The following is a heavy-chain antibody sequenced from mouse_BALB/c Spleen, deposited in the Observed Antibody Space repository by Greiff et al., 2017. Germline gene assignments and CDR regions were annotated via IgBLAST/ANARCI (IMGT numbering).Heavy chain of an antibody. Sequence: QVQLQQPGAELVRPGASVKLSCKASGYTFTSYWMNWVKQRPEQGLEWIGRIDPYDSETHYNQKFKDKAILTVDKSSSTAYMQLSSLTSEDSAVYYWASEGLYDQSAWFAYWGQGTLVTVSA. V-gene: IGHV1-74*01. CDR1: GYTFTSYW. CDR2: IDPYDSET. D-gene: IGHD2-3*01. CDR3: ASEGLYDQSAWFAY. J-gene: IGHJ3*01.